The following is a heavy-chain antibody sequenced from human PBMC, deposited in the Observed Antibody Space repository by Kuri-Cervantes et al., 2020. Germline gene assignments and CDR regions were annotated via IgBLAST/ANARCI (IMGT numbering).Heavy chain of an antibody. CDR3: ANSWGSGSYTGS. D-gene: IGHD3-10*01. J-gene: IGHJ5*02. V-gene: IGHV3-7*01. CDR2: INQGGSEK. Sequence: GESLKISCAASGFTFSNYWMSWVRQAPGKGLEWVANINQGGSEKYYVDSVKGRFTTSRDNAKNSLYLQMHSLTAEDTAVYYCANSWGSGSYTGSWGQGTLVTVSS. CDR1: GFTFSNYW.